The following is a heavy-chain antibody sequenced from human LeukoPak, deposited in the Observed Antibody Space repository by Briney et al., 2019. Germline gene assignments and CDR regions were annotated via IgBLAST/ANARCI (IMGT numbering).Heavy chain of an antibody. D-gene: IGHD3-10*01. Sequence: SVKVSCKASGGTFSSYAISWVRQAPGQGREGMGGIIPIFGTANYAQKFQGRVTITEDESTSTAYMKLRSRRSEDTAVYYCARDFGEFEADWGEGTLVTVSS. CDR3: ARDFGEFEAD. CDR1: GGTFSSYA. J-gene: IGHJ4*02. V-gene: IGHV1-69*13. CDR2: IIPIFGTA.